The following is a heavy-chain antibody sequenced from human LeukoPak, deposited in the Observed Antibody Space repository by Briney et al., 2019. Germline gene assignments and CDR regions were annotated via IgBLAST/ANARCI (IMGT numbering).Heavy chain of an antibody. D-gene: IGHD3-16*02. CDR2: IIPIFGTA. Sequence: ASVKVSCKASGGTFSSYAISWVRQAPGQGLEWMGGIIPIFGTANYAQKFQGRVTITADESTSTAYMELSSLRSEDTAVYYCARVGGDDYVWGSYLDIWGQGTMVTVSS. CDR1: GGTFSSYA. J-gene: IGHJ3*02. CDR3: ARVGGDDYVWGSYLDI. V-gene: IGHV1-69*13.